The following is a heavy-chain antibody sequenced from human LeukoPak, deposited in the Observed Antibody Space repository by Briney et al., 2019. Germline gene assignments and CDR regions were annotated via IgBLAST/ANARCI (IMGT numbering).Heavy chain of an antibody. V-gene: IGHV3-30*18. D-gene: IGHD3-3*01. Sequence: PGGSLRLSCAASGFTFSSYGMHWVRQAPGKGLEWVAVISYDGSNKYYADSVKGRFTISRDNSKNTLYLQMNSLRAEDTAVYYCANLYDFWSGYPSVGGYWGQGTLVTVSS. CDR3: ANLYDFWSGYPSVGGY. J-gene: IGHJ4*02. CDR1: GFTFSSYG. CDR2: ISYDGSNK.